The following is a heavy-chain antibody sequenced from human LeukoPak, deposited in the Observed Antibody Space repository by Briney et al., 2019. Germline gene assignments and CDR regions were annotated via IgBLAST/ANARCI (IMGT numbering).Heavy chain of an antibody. D-gene: IGHD3-3*01. CDR3: ARSARLMKGVVEVTALDD. Sequence: GGSLRLSCAESGFSFSTYDMHWVRQAPGKGLEWVAMTRHDESKKYYADSVKGRFTIARDNAKNSVYLEMNSLRADDTAVYYCARSARLMKGVVEVTALDDWGQGTLVTVSS. CDR1: GFSFSTYD. CDR2: TRHDESKK. J-gene: IGHJ4*02. V-gene: IGHV3-30*12.